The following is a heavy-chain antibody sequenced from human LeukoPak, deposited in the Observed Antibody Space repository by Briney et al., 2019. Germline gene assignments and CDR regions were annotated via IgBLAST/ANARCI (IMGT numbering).Heavy chain of an antibody. J-gene: IGHJ4*02. D-gene: IGHD6-13*01. CDR1: GYSFTTYW. CDR2: IYPGDSDT. Sequence: GESLNISFKGSGYSFTTYWIGWVRQMPGEGLEWMGIIYPGDSDTTYSPSFQGQVTISADKSISTAYLQWSSLKASDTAIYYCGRVGGAEYSSSQPFDYWGQGTLVTFSS. CDR3: GRVGGAEYSSSQPFDY. V-gene: IGHV5-51*01.